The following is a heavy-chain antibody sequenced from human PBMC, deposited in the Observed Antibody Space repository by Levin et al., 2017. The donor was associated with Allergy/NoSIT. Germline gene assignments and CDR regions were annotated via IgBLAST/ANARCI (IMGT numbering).Heavy chain of an antibody. V-gene: IGHV4-30-4*01. CDR2: IYYSGNT. CDR1: GGSMRSGDYY. J-gene: IGHJ4*02. Sequence: PSETLSLTCTVSGGSMRSGDYYWSWIRQPPGKGLEWIGFIYYSGNTYYNPSLKSRITISVDTSKNQFSLKLNSVTAADTAVYYCARAEPGGGSCYVDYWGQGTLVTVSS. CDR3: ARAEPGGGSCYVDY. D-gene: IGHD2-15*01.